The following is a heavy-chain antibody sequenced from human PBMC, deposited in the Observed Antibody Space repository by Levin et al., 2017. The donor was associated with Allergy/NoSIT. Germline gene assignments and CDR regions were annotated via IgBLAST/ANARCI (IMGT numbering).Heavy chain of an antibody. CDR1: GFTFSSYG. D-gene: IGHD3-10*02. CDR2: ISYDGSNK. CDR3: AKDQVRFDYYDRGGYFDY. V-gene: IGHV3-30*18. Sequence: GGSLRLSCAASGFTFSSYGMHWVRQAPGKGLEWVAVISYDGSNKYYADSVKGRFTISRDNSKNTLYLQMNSLRAEDTAVYYCAKDQVRFDYYDRGGYFDYWGQGTLVTVSS. J-gene: IGHJ4*02.